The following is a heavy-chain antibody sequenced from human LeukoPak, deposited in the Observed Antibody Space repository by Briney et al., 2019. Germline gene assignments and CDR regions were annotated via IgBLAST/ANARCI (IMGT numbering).Heavy chain of an antibody. V-gene: IGHV4-61*02. CDR3: ARDPVYSYGFDP. CDR2: IYTSGST. D-gene: IGHD5-18*01. J-gene: IGHJ5*02. Sequence: PSQTLSLTCTVSGGSISSGSYYWSWTRQPAGKGLEWIGRIYTSGSTNYNPSLKSRVTISVDTSKNQFSLKLSSVTAADTAVYYCARDPVYSYGFDPWGQGTLVTVSS. CDR1: GGSISSGSYY.